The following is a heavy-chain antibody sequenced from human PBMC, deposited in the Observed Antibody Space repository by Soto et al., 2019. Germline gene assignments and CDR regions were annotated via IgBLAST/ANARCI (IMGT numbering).Heavy chain of an antibody. CDR1: GFTFSTYS. V-gene: IGHV3-48*01. J-gene: IGHJ4*02. Sequence: EVQLVESGGGLVQPGGSLRLSCAASGFTFSTYSMDWVRQAPGKGLEWVSYINDKSGNIHYAESVKGRFTISRDNDKNSLYLHMNSLRAEDTAVYYCARDMGSSSWHSFDYWGQGILVTVSS. D-gene: IGHD2-2*01. CDR3: ARDMGSSSWHSFDY. CDR2: INDKSGNI.